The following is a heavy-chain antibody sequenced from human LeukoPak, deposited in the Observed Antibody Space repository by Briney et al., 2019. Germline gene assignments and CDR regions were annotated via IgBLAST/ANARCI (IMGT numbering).Heavy chain of an antibody. J-gene: IGHJ6*04. V-gene: IGHV3-23*01. CDR2: ISGSGGST. Sequence: GGSLRLSCAASGFTFSSYAMSWVRQAPGKGLEWVSAISGSGGSTYYADSVKGRFIISRDNSKNTLYLQMNSLRAEDTAVYYCAKVYGSGSYYPYYYGMDVWGKGTTVTVSS. CDR1: GFTFSSYA. CDR3: AKVYGSGSYYPYYYGMDV. D-gene: IGHD3-10*01.